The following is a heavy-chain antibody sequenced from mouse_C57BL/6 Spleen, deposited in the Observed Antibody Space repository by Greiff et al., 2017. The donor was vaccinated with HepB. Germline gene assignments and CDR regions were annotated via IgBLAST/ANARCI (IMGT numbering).Heavy chain of an antibody. CDR1: GYTFTSYW. CDR2: INPSNGGT. Sequence: VQLQQPGTELVKPGASVKLSCKASGYTFTSYWMHWVKQRPGQGLEWIGNINPSNGGTNYNEKFKSKATLTVDKSSSTAYMQLSSLTSEDSAVYYCARLRAYYGNYDYAMDYWGQGTSVTVSS. CDR3: ARLRAYYGNYDYAMDY. V-gene: IGHV1-53*01. D-gene: IGHD2-10*01. J-gene: IGHJ4*01.